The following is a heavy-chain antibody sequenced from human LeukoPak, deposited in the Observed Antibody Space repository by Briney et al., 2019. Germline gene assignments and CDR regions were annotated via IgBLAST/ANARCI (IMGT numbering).Heavy chain of an antibody. Sequence: GGSLRLSCAASGFTFSSYSMNWVRQAPGKGLEWVSSISSSSSYIYYADSVKGRFTISRDNAKNSLYLQMNSLRAEDTAVYYCARADYGGTWYYFDYWGQGTLVTVSS. J-gene: IGHJ4*02. V-gene: IGHV3-21*01. D-gene: IGHD4-23*01. CDR3: ARADYGGTWYYFDY. CDR1: GFTFSSYS. CDR2: ISSSSSYI.